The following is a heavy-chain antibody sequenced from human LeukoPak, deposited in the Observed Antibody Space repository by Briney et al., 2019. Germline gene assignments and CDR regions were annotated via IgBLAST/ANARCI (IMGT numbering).Heavy chain of an antibody. V-gene: IGHV4-39*01. D-gene: IGHD3-10*01. J-gene: IGHJ5*02. CDR3: ARHYGP. CDR2: IDDSGST. Sequence: MPSETLSLTCTVSTCSSRSSYYYWGALRQPAGKRLEWIGSIDDSGSTYYNPSLKSRVTISVDTSKNQFSLKLNSVTAADTAVYYCARHYGPWGQGTLVTVSS. CDR1: TCSSRSSYYY.